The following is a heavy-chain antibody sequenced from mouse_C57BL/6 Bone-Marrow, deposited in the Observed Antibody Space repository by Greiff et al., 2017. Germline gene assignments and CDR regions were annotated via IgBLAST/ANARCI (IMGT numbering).Heavy chain of an antibody. J-gene: IGHJ3*01. D-gene: IGHD2-3*01. V-gene: IGHV14-1*01. CDR3: SIDGYWTWFAV. CDR2: IDPEDGDT. Sequence: VQLQQSGAELVRPGASVKLSCTASGFNITDYYMHWVKQRPEQGLEWIGRIDPEDGDTDYAPKFQGKATMTADTSSNTAYLQLSSLTSEDTAVYYCSIDGYWTWFAVWGKGTLVTVSA. CDR1: GFNITDYY.